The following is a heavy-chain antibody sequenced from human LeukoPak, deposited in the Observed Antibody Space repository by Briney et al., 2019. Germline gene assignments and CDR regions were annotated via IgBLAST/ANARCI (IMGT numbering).Heavy chain of an antibody. CDR3: ARDLRSSSSMDY. CDR1: GFTFSSYE. Sequence: GGSLRLSCAASGFTFSSYEMNWVRQAPGKGLEWVSYISSSSSYIYYADSVKGRFTISRDNAKNSLYLQMNSLRAEDTAVYYCARDLRSSSSMDYWGQGTLVTVSS. CDR2: ISSSSSYI. V-gene: IGHV3-21*05. D-gene: IGHD6-6*01. J-gene: IGHJ4*02.